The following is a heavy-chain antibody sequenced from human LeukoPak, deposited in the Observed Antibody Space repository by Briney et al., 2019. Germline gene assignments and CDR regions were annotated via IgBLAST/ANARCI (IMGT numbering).Heavy chain of an antibody. J-gene: IGHJ4*02. CDR3: ARRIAARGRYFDY. CDR2: ISSSGSTI. V-gene: IGHV3-11*04. Sequence: PGGSLRLSCAASGFTFSDYYMSWIRQAPGKGLEWVSYISSSGSTIYYADSVKGRFTISRDNDKHSLYLQINSLRAEDTAVYYCARRIAARGRYFDYWGQGTLVTVSS. CDR1: GFTFSDYY. D-gene: IGHD6-6*01.